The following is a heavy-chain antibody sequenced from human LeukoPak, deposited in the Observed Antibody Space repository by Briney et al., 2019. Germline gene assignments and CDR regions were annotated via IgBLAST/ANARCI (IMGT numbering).Heavy chain of an antibody. V-gene: IGHV3-20*04. CDR1: GFTFDDYG. CDR2: INWNGGST. Sequence: PGGSLRLSCAASGFTFDDYGMSWVRQAPGKGLEWVAGINWNGGSTGYADSVKGRFTISRDNANNPLYLQMNSLSAEDTALYYCARDRSGYSSSWQHDAFDIWGQGTMVTVSS. J-gene: IGHJ3*02. CDR3: ARDRSGYSSSWQHDAFDI. D-gene: IGHD6-13*01.